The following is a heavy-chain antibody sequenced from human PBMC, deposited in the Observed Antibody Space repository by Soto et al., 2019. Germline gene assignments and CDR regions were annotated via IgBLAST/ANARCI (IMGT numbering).Heavy chain of an antibody. CDR2: INAGNGNT. D-gene: IGHD2-21*02. J-gene: IGHJ4*02. CDR3: ARSIGVVTALDY. CDR1: GYTFTSYA. V-gene: IGHV1-3*05. Sequence: QVQLVQSGAEEKKPGASVKVSGKASGYTFTSYAMHWVRQAPGQRLEWMGWINAGNGNTKYSQKFKARVTMTRETSASTAYMELSRLRSEVTVVYYWARSIGVVTALDYWGQGTLVSVSS.